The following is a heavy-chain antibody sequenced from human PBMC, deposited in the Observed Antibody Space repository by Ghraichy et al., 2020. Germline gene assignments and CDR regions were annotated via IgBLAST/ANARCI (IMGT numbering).Heavy chain of an antibody. CDR2: IGSGDGNT. CDR3: AKAEYCSGGTCSLDY. CDR1: GFTFSNYV. J-gene: IGHJ4*02. D-gene: IGHD2-15*01. V-gene: IGHV3-23*01. Sequence: GGSLRLSCAASGFTFSNYVMTWVRQAPGKGLQWVSGIGSGDGNTFYADSVKGRFTISRDDSKSTLCLQMNSLRAEDTAKYYCAKAEYCSGGTCSLDYWGQGTLITVSS.